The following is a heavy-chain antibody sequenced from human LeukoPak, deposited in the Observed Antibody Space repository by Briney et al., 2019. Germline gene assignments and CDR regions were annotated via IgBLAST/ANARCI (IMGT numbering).Heavy chain of an antibody. D-gene: IGHD2-15*01. CDR2: INPNSGGT. J-gene: IGHJ5*02. CDR1: GYTFSGFY. CDR3: ARGPPEYCSGGSCYSGRNWFDP. Sequence: GASVKVSCKASGYTFSGFYIHWVRQAPGQGLEWMGWINPNSGGTNYAQKFQGRVTMIRGTSISTAYMALRRLTSDDTAVYYCARGPPEYCSGGSCYSGRNWFDPWGQGTLVTVSS. V-gene: IGHV1-2*02.